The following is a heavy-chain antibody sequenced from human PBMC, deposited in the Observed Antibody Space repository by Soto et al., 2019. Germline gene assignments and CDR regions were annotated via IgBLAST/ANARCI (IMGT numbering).Heavy chain of an antibody. CDR2: IYYSGST. J-gene: IGHJ4*02. CDR3: ARRYGPSFDY. V-gene: IGHV4-59*01. Sequence: SETLSLTCTVSGGSISSYYLSWIRQPPGKGLEWIGYIYYSGSTNYNPSLKSRVTISVDTSKNQFSLKLSSVTAADTAVYYCARRYGPSFDYWGQGTLVTVSS. D-gene: IGHD4-17*01. CDR1: GGSISSYY.